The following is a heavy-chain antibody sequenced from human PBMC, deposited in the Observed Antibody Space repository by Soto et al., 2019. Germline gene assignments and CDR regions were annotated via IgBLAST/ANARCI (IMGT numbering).Heavy chain of an antibody. J-gene: IGHJ4*02. CDR2: FDPEDGET. Sequence: ASVKVSCKVSGYTLTELSMHWVRQAPGKGLEWMGGFDPEDGETIYAQKFQGRVTMTEDTSTDTAYMELSSLRSEDTAVYYCARLPNRYYDSSGYYENYFDYWGQGTLVTVSS. CDR1: GYTLTELS. V-gene: IGHV1-24*01. CDR3: ARLPNRYYDSSGYYENYFDY. D-gene: IGHD3-22*01.